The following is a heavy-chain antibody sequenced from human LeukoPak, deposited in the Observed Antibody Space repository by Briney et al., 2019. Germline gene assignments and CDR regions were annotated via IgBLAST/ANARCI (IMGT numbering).Heavy chain of an antibody. CDR2: IYYSGST. V-gene: IGHV4-39*01. CDR1: GGSISSSSFY. CDR3: ARHNWSATGTLGY. J-gene: IGHJ4*02. D-gene: IGHD6-13*01. Sequence: PSETLSLTCTVSGGSISSSSFYWGSIRQPPGRGLEWIGSIYYSGSTYYNPSLKSRVTISVDTSKNQFSLKLSSVTAADTAVYYCARHNWSATGTLGYWGQGTLVTVSS.